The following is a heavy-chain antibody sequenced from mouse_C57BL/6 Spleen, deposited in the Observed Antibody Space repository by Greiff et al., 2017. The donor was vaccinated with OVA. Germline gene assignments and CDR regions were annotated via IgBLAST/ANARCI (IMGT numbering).Heavy chain of an antibody. CDR1: GYTFTSYW. Sequence: QVQLQQPGAELVRPGSSVKLSCKASGYTFTSYWMHWVKQRPIQGLEWIGNIDPSDSETHYNQKFKDKATLTVDKSSSTAYMQLSSLSSEGAAVSSCAGSGDGYYFDWYFDVWGTGTTVTVSS. V-gene: IGHV1-52*01. D-gene: IGHD2-3*01. CDR2: IDPSDSET. CDR3: AGSGDGYYFDWYFDV. J-gene: IGHJ1*03.